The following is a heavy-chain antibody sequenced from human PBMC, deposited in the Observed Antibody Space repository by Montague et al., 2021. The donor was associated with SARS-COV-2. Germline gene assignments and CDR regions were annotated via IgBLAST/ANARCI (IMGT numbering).Heavy chain of an antibody. V-gene: IGHV4-59*12. D-gene: IGHD1-1*01. CDR1: GDSIRTGN. Sequence: SETLSLTCNVSGDSIRTGNWDWIRKPQGKGREWIGYVYYSGRSSYKSSLKSRGTISVDTSKNQYSLNLRSVTAADTAVYYCARVGGGTARYFGNWGQGTLVIVSS. J-gene: IGHJ4*02. CDR2: VYYSGRS. CDR3: ARVGGGTARYFGN.